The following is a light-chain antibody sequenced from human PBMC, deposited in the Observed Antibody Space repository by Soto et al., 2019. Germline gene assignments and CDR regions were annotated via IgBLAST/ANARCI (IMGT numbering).Light chain of an antibody. CDR2: GAS. CDR1: RSVSRS. CDR3: QQYDTYWM. J-gene: IGKJ1*01. V-gene: IGKV1-5*01. Sequence: DIQMSQSPSTLSASVGDRVTITCRASRSVSRSLAWYQHKPGQAPKVLIYGASSLESGVPSRFSGSGSGTEFTLTISSLQPDDFATYYCQQYDTYWMFGQGTKVEIK.